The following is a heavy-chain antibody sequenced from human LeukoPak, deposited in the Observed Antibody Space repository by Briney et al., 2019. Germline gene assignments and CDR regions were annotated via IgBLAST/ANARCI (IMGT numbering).Heavy chain of an antibody. J-gene: IGHJ3*01. CDR2: INHAGST. CDR1: GGSFSNYY. Sequence: SETLSLTCAVYGGSFSNYYWSWIRQPPGKGLEWIGEINHAGSTNYNPSLKSRVTISVDTSKNQFSLRLRSVTAADTAVYYCTLGGDFDYWGQGTMVTVSS. V-gene: IGHV4-34*01. CDR3: TLGGDFDY. D-gene: IGHD3-9*01.